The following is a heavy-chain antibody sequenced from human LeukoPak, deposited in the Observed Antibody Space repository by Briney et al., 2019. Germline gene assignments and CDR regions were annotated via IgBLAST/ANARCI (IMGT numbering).Heavy chain of an antibody. V-gene: IGHV3-48*02. CDR3: ANLGYCSGASCYGPTDY. Sequence: GGSLRLSCAASGFTFSSYSMNWVRQAPGKGLEWVSYISSISTTIYYADSVKGRFTISRDNAKNSLYLQMNSLRDEDTAVYYCANLGYCSGASCYGPTDYWGQGTLVTVSS. J-gene: IGHJ4*02. CDR1: GFTFSSYS. CDR2: ISSISTTI. D-gene: IGHD2-15*01.